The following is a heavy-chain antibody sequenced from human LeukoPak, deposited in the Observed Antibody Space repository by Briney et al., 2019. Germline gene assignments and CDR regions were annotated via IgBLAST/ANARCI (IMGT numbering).Heavy chain of an antibody. CDR3: ARELLWFGEIPFFDY. CDR1: GGSISSSSYY. D-gene: IGHD3-10*01. CDR2: IYYSGST. J-gene: IGHJ4*02. V-gene: IGHV4-39*07. Sequence: SETLSLTCTVSGGSISSSSYYWGWIRQPPGKGLEWIGSIYYSGSTYYNPSLKSRVTISVDTSKNQFSLKLSSVTAADTAVYYCARELLWFGEIPFFDYWGQGTLVTVSS.